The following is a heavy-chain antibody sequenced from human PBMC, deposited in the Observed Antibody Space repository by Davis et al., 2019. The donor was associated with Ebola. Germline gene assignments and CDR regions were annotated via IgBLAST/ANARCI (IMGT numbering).Heavy chain of an antibody. D-gene: IGHD3-22*01. Sequence: MPSETLSLTCAVYGGSFSGSYWSWVRQHPGKGLEWIGYIYYSGSTYYNPSLKGRVSMSLDTSKNQFSLKVSSVTAADTAVYYCAAGITMIVVVWGQGTLVTVSS. CDR3: AAGITMIVVV. CDR2: IYYSGST. V-gene: IGHV4-31*11. J-gene: IGHJ4*02. CDR1: GGSFSGSY.